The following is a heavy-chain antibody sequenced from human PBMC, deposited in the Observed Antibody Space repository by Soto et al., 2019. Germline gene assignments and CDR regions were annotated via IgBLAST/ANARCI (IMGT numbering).Heavy chain of an antibody. CDR3: ARSGVVVNAFDI. Sequence: QVQLVQSGAEVKKPGSSVKVSCKVSGGTFNYYAINWVRQAPGQGLEWMGGIVPISGTTNYAQKFQGRVTITADESTSTADMELSSLRSEDTAVYYCARSGVVVNAFDIWGQGTLVTVSS. CDR2: IVPISGTT. V-gene: IGHV1-69*12. J-gene: IGHJ3*02. D-gene: IGHD2-21*01. CDR1: GGTFNYYA.